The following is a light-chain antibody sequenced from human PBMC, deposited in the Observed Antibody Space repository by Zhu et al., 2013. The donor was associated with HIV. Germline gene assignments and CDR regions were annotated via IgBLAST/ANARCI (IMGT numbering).Light chain of an antibody. CDR3: QQSYSSPWT. Sequence: DIQMTQSPSSLSASVGDRVTITCRASQSITNYLNWYQQKPGKAPRLLIYAASNLQSGVPSRFSGSGSGTDFTLTISSLQPEDSAVYYCQQSYSSPWTFGQGTKVEIK. CDR1: QSITNY. V-gene: IGKV1-39*01. J-gene: IGKJ1*01. CDR2: AAS.